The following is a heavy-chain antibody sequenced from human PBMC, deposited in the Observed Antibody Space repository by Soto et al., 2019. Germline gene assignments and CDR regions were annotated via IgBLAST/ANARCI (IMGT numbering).Heavy chain of an antibody. Sequence: VKFSCMASGYTFTAYYMHWVRQAPGQGLEWMGWINPNSGGTNYAQKFQGRVTMTRDTSISTAYMELSRLRSDDTAVYYCARKIVVITKDAFDIWGQGTMVTVS. CDR2: INPNSGGT. J-gene: IGHJ3*02. CDR3: ARKIVVITKDAFDI. CDR1: GYTFTAYY. D-gene: IGHD3-22*01. V-gene: IGHV1-2*02.